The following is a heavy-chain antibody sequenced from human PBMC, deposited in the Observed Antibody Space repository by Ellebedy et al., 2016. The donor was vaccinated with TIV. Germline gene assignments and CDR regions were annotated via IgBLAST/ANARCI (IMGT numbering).Heavy chain of an antibody. V-gene: IGHV1-2*04. J-gene: IGHJ4*02. CDR3: ARVDCSSTSCYGTRRYFDY. D-gene: IGHD2-2*01. CDR2: INPDSGGT. CDR1: GYSFTGYI. Sequence: ASVKVSCXASGYSFTGYIIHWVRQAPGQGFEWMGWINPDSGGTNYAQKFQGWVTMTRDTSISTAYMELSRLRSDDTAVYYCARVDCSSTSCYGTRRYFDYWGQGTLVTVSS.